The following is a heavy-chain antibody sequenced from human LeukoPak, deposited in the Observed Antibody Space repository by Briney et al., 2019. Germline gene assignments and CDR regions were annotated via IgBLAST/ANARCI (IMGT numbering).Heavy chain of an antibody. CDR3: ARSRLALVDPYYFDY. CDR1: GYTFTGYY. D-gene: IGHD3/OR15-3a*01. Sequence: ASVKVSCKASGYTFTGYYMHWVRQAPGQGLEWMGWIYPNSGGTNYAQKFQGRVTMTRDTSISTAYMELSRLRSDDTAVYYCARSRLALVDPYYFDYWGQGTLVTVSS. V-gene: IGHV1-2*02. CDR2: IYPNSGGT. J-gene: IGHJ4*02.